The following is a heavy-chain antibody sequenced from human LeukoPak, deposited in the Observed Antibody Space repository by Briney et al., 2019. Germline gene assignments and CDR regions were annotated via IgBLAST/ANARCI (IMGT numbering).Heavy chain of an antibody. D-gene: IGHD3-10*01. J-gene: IGHJ4*02. CDR3: ARDGGLLYPYYFDY. Sequence: PGGSLRLSCAVSGFTFSSYSMNWVRQAPAKGLEWVSYISSSSSTIYYADSVKGRFTISRDNAKNSLYLQMNSLRDEDTAVYYCARDGGLLYPYYFDYWGQGTLVTVSS. CDR2: ISSSSSTI. CDR1: GFTFSSYS. V-gene: IGHV3-48*02.